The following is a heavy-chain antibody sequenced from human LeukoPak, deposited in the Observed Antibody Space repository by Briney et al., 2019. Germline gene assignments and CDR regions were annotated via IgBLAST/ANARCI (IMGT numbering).Heavy chain of an antibody. CDR3: ARHKFKQYYYGSGSPYNWFDP. CDR2: IYPGDSDT. D-gene: IGHD3-10*01. Sequence: GESLKISCKGSGYSFTSYWIGWARQMPGKGLEWMGIIYPGDSDTRYSPSFQGQVTISADKSISTAYLQWSSLKATDTAMYYCARHKFKQYYYGSGSPYNWFDPWGQGTLVTVSS. CDR1: GYSFTSYW. V-gene: IGHV5-51*01. J-gene: IGHJ5*02.